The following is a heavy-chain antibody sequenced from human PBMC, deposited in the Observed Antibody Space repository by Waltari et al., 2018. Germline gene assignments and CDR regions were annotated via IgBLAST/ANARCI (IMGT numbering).Heavy chain of an antibody. CDR1: GYTFTGYY. Sequence: QVQLVQSGAEVKKPGASVKVSCKAAGYTFTGYYMHWVRQAPGQGLEWMGRINPNSGGTNDAQKFQGRVTMTRDTSISTAYMELSRLRSDDTAVYYWARDLTAAAVMYYFDYWGQGTLVTVSS. D-gene: IGHD6-13*01. V-gene: IGHV1-2*06. J-gene: IGHJ4*02. CDR2: INPNSGGT. CDR3: ARDLTAAAVMYYFDY.